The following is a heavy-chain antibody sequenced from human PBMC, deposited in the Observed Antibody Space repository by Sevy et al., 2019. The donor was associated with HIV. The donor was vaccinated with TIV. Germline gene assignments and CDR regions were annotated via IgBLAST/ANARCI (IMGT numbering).Heavy chain of an antibody. V-gene: IGHV1-18*04. Sequence: ASVKVSCKASGYTFSSYGISWVRQAPGQGLEWMGWLSADNGNTNYAQKLQDRVTMTTDTSTSTAYMELRSLRSDDTAVYYCARQWPVHYAMDVWDQGTTVTVSS. CDR2: LSADNGNT. CDR1: GYTFSSYG. D-gene: IGHD6-19*01. J-gene: IGHJ6*02. CDR3: ARQWPVHYAMDV.